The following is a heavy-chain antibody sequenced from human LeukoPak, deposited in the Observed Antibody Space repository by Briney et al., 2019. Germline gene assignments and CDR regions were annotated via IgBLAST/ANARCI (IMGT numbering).Heavy chain of an antibody. D-gene: IGHD2-8*01. CDR2: ISGRGGST. CDR3: AKEALYCTNGVCYNVYFDY. CDR1: GFTLSRYA. Sequence: GGTLRLSCAASGFTLSRYAMSWVRQARGKGLEGVSAISGRGGSTYYADSVKGRFTISRENSKNTVYIKMNSLRGEDRGVFYCAKEALYCTNGVCYNVYFDYGGQGPLVTVSS. J-gene: IGHJ4*02. V-gene: IGHV3-23*01.